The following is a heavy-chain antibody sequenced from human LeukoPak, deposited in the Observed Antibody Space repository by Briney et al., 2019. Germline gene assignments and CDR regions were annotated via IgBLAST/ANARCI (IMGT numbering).Heavy chain of an antibody. CDR2: FDPEDGET. CDR3: ATGSIAARRNYMDV. D-gene: IGHD6-6*01. Sequence: ASVKVSCKVSGYTLTELSMHWVRQAPGKGLEWMGGFDPEDGETIYAQKFQGRVTMTEDTSTDTAYMELSSLRSEDTAVYYCATGSIAARRNYMDVWGKGTTVTVSS. J-gene: IGHJ6*03. CDR1: GYTLTELS. V-gene: IGHV1-24*01.